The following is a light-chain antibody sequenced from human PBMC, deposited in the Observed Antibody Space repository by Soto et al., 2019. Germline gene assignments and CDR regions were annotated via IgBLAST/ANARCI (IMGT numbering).Light chain of an antibody. V-gene: IGKV4-1*01. CDR3: QQYYSAPLA. J-gene: IGKJ4*01. CDR1: QSVLHSSNTNNY. CDR2: WAS. Sequence: DIVMTQSPDSLAVSLGERATINCKSSQSVLHSSNTNNYLAWYQKKPGQPPQLLIYWASTRESGVPDRFSGSGSGTDFTHTILSLKPEDVAVYYCQQYYSAPLAFGGGTRVEI.